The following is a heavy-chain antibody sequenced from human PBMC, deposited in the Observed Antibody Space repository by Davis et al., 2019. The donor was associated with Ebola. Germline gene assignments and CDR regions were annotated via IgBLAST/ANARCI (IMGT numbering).Heavy chain of an antibody. D-gene: IGHD4-11*01. J-gene: IGHJ4*02. CDR3: AAWGSNSNY. CDR1: GFTFSTYC. V-gene: IGHV3-7*01. Sequence: GGSLRLSCAASGFTFSTYCMSWVRQAPGKGLEWVANINPHGSEKKHVDSVTGRFTVSRDNAKNSLYLQMNSLRAEDTAVYYCAAWGSNSNYWGQGTLVTVSS. CDR2: INPHGSEK.